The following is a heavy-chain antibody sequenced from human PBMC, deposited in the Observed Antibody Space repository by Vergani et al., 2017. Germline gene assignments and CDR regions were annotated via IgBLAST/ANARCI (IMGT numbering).Heavy chain of an antibody. CDR2: ISSSSSYI. CDR3: ARDRTAMGPAGY. CDR1: GFTFSSYS. J-gene: IGHJ4*02. V-gene: IGHV3-21*01. D-gene: IGHD5-18*01. Sequence: EVQLVESGGGLVKPGGSLRLSCAASGFTFSSYSMNWVRHAPGKGLEWVSSISSSSSYIYYADSVKGRFTISRDNAKNSLYLQMNSLRAEDSAVYYCARDRTAMGPAGYWGQGTLVTVSS.